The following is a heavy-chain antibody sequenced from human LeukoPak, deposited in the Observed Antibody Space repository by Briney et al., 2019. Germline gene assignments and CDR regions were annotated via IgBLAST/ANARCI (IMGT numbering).Heavy chain of an antibody. CDR2: INHSGST. Sequence: SETLSLSCAVYGGSFSGYNWSWIRQPPGRGLEWLGEINHSGSTNYNPSLKSRGTISIDSSKNQFSLNLTPVTAADTAVYYCARGTDDHSRHLGWFVPWRRGPLVTVSS. CDR1: GGSFSGYN. J-gene: IGHJ5*02. CDR3: ARGTDDHSRHLGWFVP. D-gene: IGHD1-14*01. V-gene: IGHV4-34*01.